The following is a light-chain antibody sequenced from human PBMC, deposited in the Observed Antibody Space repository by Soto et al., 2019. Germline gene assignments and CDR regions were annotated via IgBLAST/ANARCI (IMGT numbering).Light chain of an antibody. Sequence: DIQLTQSPSTLSASVGDRVTITCRASQGISNWLAWYQQKPGKAPNLLIYDASSLETGVPSRFSGGKSGTEFTLTITSLQPEDSATYYCQQYTTYSVTFVQGTKVEIK. CDR3: QQYTTYSVT. CDR2: DAS. V-gene: IGKV1-5*01. J-gene: IGKJ1*01. CDR1: QGISNW.